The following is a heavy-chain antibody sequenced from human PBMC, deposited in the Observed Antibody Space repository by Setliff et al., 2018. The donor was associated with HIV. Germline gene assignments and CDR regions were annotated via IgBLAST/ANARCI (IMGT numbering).Heavy chain of an antibody. CDR1: GASVRSPTW. V-gene: IGHV4-4*02. J-gene: IGHJ4*02. CDR2: VFHSGSA. Sequence: AETLSLTCAVSGASVRSPTWWSWVRQAPGKGLEWGGEVFHSGSANYNPSLKSRLTISVDKSKDQLSLKLTSVTAADTALYYCARGGGYYKLDYWGRGTLVTVSS. CDR3: ARGGGYYKLDY. D-gene: IGHD3-10*01.